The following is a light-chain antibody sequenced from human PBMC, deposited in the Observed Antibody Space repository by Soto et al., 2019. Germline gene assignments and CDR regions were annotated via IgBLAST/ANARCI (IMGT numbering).Light chain of an antibody. V-gene: IGKV3-15*01. Sequence: EIVMTQSPATLCVSPGERATLSCRGSQSVSSNLAWYQQKPGQAPRLVIYGASTRATGIPARFSGSGSGTEFTLTISSLQSEDFAVYYCQQYNNWPTWTFGQGTKVDIK. CDR2: GAS. CDR3: QQYNNWPTWT. CDR1: QSVSSN. J-gene: IGKJ1*01.